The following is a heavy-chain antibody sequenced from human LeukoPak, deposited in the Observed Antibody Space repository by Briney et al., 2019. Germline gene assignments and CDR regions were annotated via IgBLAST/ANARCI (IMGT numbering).Heavy chain of an antibody. CDR1: GGSVSSGSYY. D-gene: IGHD6-19*01. CDR2: IYYSGST. CDR3: ARDKGTVAGSN. V-gene: IGHV4-61*01. J-gene: IGHJ4*02. Sequence: SETLSLTCTVSGGSVSSGSYYWSWIRQPPGKGLEWIGYIYYSGSTNYNPSLKSRVTISVDTSKNQFSLKLSSVTAADTAVHYCARDKGTVAGSNWGQGTLVTVSS.